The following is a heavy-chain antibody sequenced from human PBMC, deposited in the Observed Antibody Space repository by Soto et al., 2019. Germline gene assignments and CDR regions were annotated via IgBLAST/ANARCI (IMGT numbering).Heavy chain of an antibody. D-gene: IGHD2-15*01. V-gene: IGHV4-39*01. CDR3: GRVVIAASAHPDFDY. CDR2: IYNSATT. Sequence: QLQLQASGPGLVKPSETLSLTCTVSGGSVNSTNYYWGWIRQPPGKGLEWIGSIYNSATTYYNPSLKSRVTISVDTSKNLFSLNLNAVTAADTAMYYCGRVVIAASAHPDFDYWGQGTLVTVSS. CDR1: GGSVNSTNYY. J-gene: IGHJ4*02.